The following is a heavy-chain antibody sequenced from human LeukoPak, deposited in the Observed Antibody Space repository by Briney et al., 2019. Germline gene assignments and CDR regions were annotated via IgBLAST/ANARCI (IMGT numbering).Heavy chain of an antibody. V-gene: IGHV1-2*02. D-gene: IGHD3-22*01. CDR1: GYTFTGYY. Sequence: ASVTVSCKASGYTFTGYYMHWVRQAPGQGLEWMGWINPNSGGTNYAQKFQGRVTMTRDTSISTAYMERSRLRSDDTAVYYCARVAGSSGYYRFDPWGQGTLVTVSS. CDR3: ARVAGSSGYYRFDP. CDR2: INPNSGGT. J-gene: IGHJ5*02.